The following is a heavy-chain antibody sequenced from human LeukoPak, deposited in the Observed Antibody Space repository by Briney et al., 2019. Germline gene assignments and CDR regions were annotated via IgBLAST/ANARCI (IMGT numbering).Heavy chain of an antibody. D-gene: IGHD2-8*01. V-gene: IGHV4-61*08. Sequence: SETLSLTCTVSGGSISSDGYYWSWIRQHPGKGLEWIGYIYYSGSTNYNPSLKSRVTISVDTSKNQFSLKLSSVTAADTAVYYCAGASGTNEAWGFRGYFDYWGQGTLVTVSS. CDR2: IYYSGST. CDR3: AGASGTNEAWGFRGYFDY. J-gene: IGHJ4*02. CDR1: GGSISSDGYY.